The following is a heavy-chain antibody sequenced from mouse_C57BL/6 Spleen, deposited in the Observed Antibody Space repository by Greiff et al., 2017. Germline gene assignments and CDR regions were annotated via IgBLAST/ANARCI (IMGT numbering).Heavy chain of an antibody. CDR3: ARYSNYGYFDV. CDR1: GFSLTSYG. J-gene: IGHJ1*03. D-gene: IGHD2-5*01. CDR2: IWGVGST. Sequence: VKLVESGPGLVAPSQSLSITCTVSGFSLTSYGVDWVRQSPGRGLEWLGVIWGVGSTNYNSALKSRLSISKDNSKSQVFLKMNSLQTDDTAMYYCARYSNYGYFDVWGTGTTVTVSS. V-gene: IGHV2-6*01.